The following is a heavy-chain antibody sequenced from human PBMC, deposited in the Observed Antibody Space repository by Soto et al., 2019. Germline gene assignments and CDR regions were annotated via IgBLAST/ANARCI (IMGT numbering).Heavy chain of an antibody. Sequence: SETLSLTCTVSGXSISRYYWSWIRQPPGKGLEWIGYIYYSGSTNYNPSLKSRVTISVDTSKNQFSLKLSSVTAADTAVYYCAKGYSSSSNMDVWAKGPRSPSP. J-gene: IGHJ6*03. V-gene: IGHV4-59*08. CDR1: GXSISRYY. D-gene: IGHD6-6*01. CDR3: AKGYSSSSNMDV. CDR2: IYYSGST.